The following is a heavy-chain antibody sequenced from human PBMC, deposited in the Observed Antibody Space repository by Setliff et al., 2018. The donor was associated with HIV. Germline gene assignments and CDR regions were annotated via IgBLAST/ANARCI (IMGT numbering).Heavy chain of an antibody. CDR3: ARGAGAFGAKLDS. J-gene: IGHJ4*02. D-gene: IGHD3-10*01. Sequence: PSETLSLTCNVSGDSIKDYYWSWIRQPPGKGLEWPGYMSFSANGNYNPSLKNRITISIDTSKNQFSLRLKSVTAADAAIYYCARGAGAFGAKLDSWGQGSLVTVSS. CDR2: MSFSANG. CDR1: GDSIKDYY. V-gene: IGHV4-59*01.